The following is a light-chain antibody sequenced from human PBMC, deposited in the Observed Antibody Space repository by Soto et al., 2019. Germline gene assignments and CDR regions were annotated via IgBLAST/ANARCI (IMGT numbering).Light chain of an antibody. CDR1: QSINNW. CDR2: DAS. V-gene: IGKV1-5*01. J-gene: IGKJ4*01. CDR3: QQYHTYLS. Sequence: DIQMTQSPSTLSASVGDRVTITCRASQSINNWLAWYQQKPGRAPKLLIYDASTLESGVPSRVSGSGSMTEFTLSISSLQPDDFATYYCQQYHTYLSFGGGTKVEIK.